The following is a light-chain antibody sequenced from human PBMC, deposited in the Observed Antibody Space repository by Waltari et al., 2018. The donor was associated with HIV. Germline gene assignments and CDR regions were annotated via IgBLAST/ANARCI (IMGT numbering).Light chain of an antibody. J-gene: IGLJ2*01. CDR2: ERN. V-gene: IGLV3-1*01. CDR1: GGRDGS. CDR3: QVWDDEFLN. Sequence: ELSQPKSISVSAGHRVSISCWGSGGRDGSPCWYQKKAGQSPQLIINERNRRPSGVPDRFSASMSGDTATLFITGSQSVDEAKYFCQVWDDEFLNFGGGTRLTVL.